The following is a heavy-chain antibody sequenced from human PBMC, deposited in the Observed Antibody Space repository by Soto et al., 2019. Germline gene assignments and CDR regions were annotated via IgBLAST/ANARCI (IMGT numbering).Heavy chain of an antibody. D-gene: IGHD3-22*01. V-gene: IGHV3-15*07. CDR3: TTDSYYYDSSGYYFEDY. CDR2: IKSKTDGGTT. Sequence: PGGSLRLSCAASGFTFSNAWMNWVRQAPGKGLEWVGRIKSKTDGGTTDYAAPVKGRFTISRDDSKTTLYLQMNSLKTEDTAVYYCTTDSYYYDSSGYYFEDYWGQGTLVTVSS. CDR1: GFTFSNAW. J-gene: IGHJ4*02.